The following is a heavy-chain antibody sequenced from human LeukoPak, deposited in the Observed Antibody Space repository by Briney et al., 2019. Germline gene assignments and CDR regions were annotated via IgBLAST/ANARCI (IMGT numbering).Heavy chain of an antibody. CDR1: GGSISSGGYY. CDR2: IYYSGST. CDR3: ARDRVVVVPAAIEYYHGMDV. D-gene: IGHD2-2*01. J-gene: IGHJ6*02. Sequence: SETLSLTCTVSGGSISSGGYYWSWIRQHPGKGLEWIGYIYYSGSTNYNPSLKSRVTISVDTSKNQFSLKLSSVTAADTAVYYCARDRVVVVPAAIEYYHGMDVWGQGTTVTVSS. V-gene: IGHV4-61*08.